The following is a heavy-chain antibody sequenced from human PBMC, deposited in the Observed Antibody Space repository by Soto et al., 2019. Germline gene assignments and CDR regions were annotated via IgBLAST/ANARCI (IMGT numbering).Heavy chain of an antibody. CDR1: GFTFDDYA. Sequence: GGSLRLSCAASGFTFDDYAMHWVRQAPGKGLEWVSLISWDGGSTYYADSVKGRFTISRDNSKNSLYLQMNSLRAEDTALYYCAKDSMGILVSGAFDIWGQGTMVTVSS. D-gene: IGHD5-12*01. V-gene: IGHV3-43D*03. J-gene: IGHJ3*02. CDR2: ISWDGGST. CDR3: AKDSMGILVSGAFDI.